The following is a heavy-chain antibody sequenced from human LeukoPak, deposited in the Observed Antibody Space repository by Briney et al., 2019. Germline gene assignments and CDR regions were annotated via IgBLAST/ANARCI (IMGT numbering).Heavy chain of an antibody. V-gene: IGHV3-23*01. CDR2: ISGSGGST. Sequence: GGSLRLSCAASGFTFSSYAMSWVRQAPGKGLEWVSAISGSGGSTYYADSVKGRFTISRDNSKNTLYLQMNSLRAGDTAVYYCAKATGYYYGSGSPLGAFDIWGQGTMVTVSS. CDR3: AKATGYYYGSGSPLGAFDI. D-gene: IGHD3-10*01. J-gene: IGHJ3*02. CDR1: GFTFSSYA.